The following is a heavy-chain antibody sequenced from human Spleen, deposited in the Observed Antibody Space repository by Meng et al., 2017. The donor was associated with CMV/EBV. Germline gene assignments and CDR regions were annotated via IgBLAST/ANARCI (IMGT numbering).Heavy chain of an antibody. CDR3: ARASYYYYGMDV. CDR2: IYYSGST. J-gene: IGHJ6*02. Sequence: SQTLSLTCTVSGDSISSFYWNWIRQPPGKGLEWIGYIYYSGSTNYNPSLESRVTISVDTSKSQFSLKLSSVTAADTAVYYCARASYYYYGMDVWGQGTTVTVSS. CDR1: GDSISSFY. V-gene: IGHV4-59*08.